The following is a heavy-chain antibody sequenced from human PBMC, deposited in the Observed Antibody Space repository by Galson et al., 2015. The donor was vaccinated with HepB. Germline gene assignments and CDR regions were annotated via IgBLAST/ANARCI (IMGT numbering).Heavy chain of an antibody. V-gene: IGHV3-74*01. Sequence: SLRLSCAASGFTFSRYWMHWVRQAPGKGLVWVSRINSDGRSTSYADSVKGRFTISRDNAKNTMYLQMNSLRAEDTAVYYCARDQVLWFGSDEGGMDVWGQGTTVTVSS. CDR3: ARDQVLWFGSDEGGMDV. CDR1: GFTFSRYW. J-gene: IGHJ6*02. D-gene: IGHD3-10*01. CDR2: INSDGRST.